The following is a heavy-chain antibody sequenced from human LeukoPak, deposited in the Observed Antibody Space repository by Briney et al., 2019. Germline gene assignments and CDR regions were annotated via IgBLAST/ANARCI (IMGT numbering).Heavy chain of an antibody. D-gene: IGHD3-10*01. J-gene: IGHJ5*02. Sequence: GGSLRLSCAASGFNFSVSSMHWVRQAPGKGLEWVAVMSFDGTTKLYAHSLKGRFTISRDNSKNTVYLQMRSLRPEDTAVYFCARQAIRGVNSWLDPWGQGTLVTVSS. V-gene: IGHV3-30*04. CDR1: GFNFSVSS. CDR3: ARQAIRGVNSWLDP. CDR2: MSFDGTTK.